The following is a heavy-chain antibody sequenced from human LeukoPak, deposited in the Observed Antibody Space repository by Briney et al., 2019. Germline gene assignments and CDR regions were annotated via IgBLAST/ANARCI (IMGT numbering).Heavy chain of an antibody. V-gene: IGHV4-59*01. J-gene: IGHJ6*02. D-gene: IGHD4-17*01. CDR2: IYYSGST. Sequence: PSETLSLTCTVSGGSISSYYWSWIRQPPGKGLEWIGYIYYSGSTNYNPSLKSRVTISVGTSKNQFSLKLSSVTAADTAVYYCAREDYGGNRLYGMDVWGQGTTVTVSS. CDR1: GGSISSYY. CDR3: AREDYGGNRLYGMDV.